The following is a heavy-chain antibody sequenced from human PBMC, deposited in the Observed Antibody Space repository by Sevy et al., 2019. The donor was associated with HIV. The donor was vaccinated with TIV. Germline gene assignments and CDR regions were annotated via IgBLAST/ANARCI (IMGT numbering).Heavy chain of an antibody. D-gene: IGHD5-12*01. V-gene: IGHV3-33*01. Sequence: GGSLRLSCAASGFTFSTYDMHWVRQAPGKGLEWVALIWYDSTNKYYADSVKGRFTISRDNSKNTLSLQMNSLRAEDTAVYYCARYRDGYNYDYWGQGTLVTVSS. CDR3: ARYRDGYNYDY. CDR1: GFTFSTYD. CDR2: IWYDSTNK. J-gene: IGHJ4*02.